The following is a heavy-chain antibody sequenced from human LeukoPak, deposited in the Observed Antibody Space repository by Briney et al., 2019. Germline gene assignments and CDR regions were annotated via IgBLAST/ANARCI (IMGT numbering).Heavy chain of an antibody. Sequence: PGGSLRLSCAASGFTFSSYAMHWVRQAPGKGLEWVAVISYDGSNKYYADSVKGRFTISRDNSKNTLYLQMNSLRAEDTAVYYCARGANYDFWSGYLNWFDPWGQGTLVTVSS. D-gene: IGHD3-3*01. CDR3: ARGANYDFWSGYLNWFDP. CDR2: ISYDGSNK. CDR1: GFTFSSYA. J-gene: IGHJ5*02. V-gene: IGHV3-30-3*01.